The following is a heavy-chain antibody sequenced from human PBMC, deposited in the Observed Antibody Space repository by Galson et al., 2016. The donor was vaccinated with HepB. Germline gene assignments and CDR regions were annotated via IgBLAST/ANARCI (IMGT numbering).Heavy chain of an antibody. CDR1: GFTFRNYW. D-gene: IGHD3-10*01. Sequence: SLRLSCAASGFTFRNYWMHWVRQSPGEGLVWVSRVNGDGTSTFYADSMKGRFTVSRDNAKNTLYMEMNTLRVDDTAVYYCASKVARVSIGVFDIWGQGTMVTVSS. CDR2: VNGDGTST. CDR3: ASKVARVSIGVFDI. V-gene: IGHV3-74*01. J-gene: IGHJ3*02.